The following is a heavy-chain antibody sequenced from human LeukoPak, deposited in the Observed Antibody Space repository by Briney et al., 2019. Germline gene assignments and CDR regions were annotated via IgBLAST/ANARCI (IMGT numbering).Heavy chain of an antibody. V-gene: IGHV4-30-4*01. CDR3: ARLLRQSGYSYGSFLYYFDY. CDR2: IYYSGST. Sequence: SETLSLTCTVSGGSISSGDYYWSWIRQPPGKGLEWIGYIYYSGSTYYNPSLKSRVTTSVDTSKNQFSLKLSSVTAADTAVYYCARLLRQSGYSYGSFLYYFDYWGQGTLVTVSS. D-gene: IGHD5-18*01. J-gene: IGHJ4*02. CDR1: GGSISSGDYY.